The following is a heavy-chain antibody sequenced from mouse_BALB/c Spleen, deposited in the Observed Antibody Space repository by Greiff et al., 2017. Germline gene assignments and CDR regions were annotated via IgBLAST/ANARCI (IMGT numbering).Heavy chain of an antibody. J-gene: IGHJ4*01. V-gene: IGHV5-4*02. CDR3: ARDNGNYEKGSYAMDY. CDR2: ISDGGSYT. D-gene: IGHD2-1*01. Sequence: EVKLVESGGGLVKPGGSLKLSCAASGFTFSDYYMYWVRQTPEKRLEWVATISDGGSYTYYPDSVKGRFTISRDNAKNNLYLQMSSLKSEDTAMYYCARDNGNYEKGSYAMDYWGQGTSVTVSS. CDR1: GFTFSDYY.